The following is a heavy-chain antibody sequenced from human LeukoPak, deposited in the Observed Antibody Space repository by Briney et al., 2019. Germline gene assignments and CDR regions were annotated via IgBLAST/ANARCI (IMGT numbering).Heavy chain of an antibody. CDR3: ARDTRNYYGSGSYLIDP. D-gene: IGHD3-10*01. CDR2: INPSGGST. J-gene: IGHJ5*02. V-gene: IGHV1-46*01. Sequence: ASVTVSRKASGYTFTSYYMHWVRQAPGQGLEWMGIINPSGGSTSYAQKFQGRVTMTRDTSTSTVYMELSSLRSEDTAVYYCARDTRNYYGSGSYLIDPWGQGTLVTVSS. CDR1: GYTFTSYY.